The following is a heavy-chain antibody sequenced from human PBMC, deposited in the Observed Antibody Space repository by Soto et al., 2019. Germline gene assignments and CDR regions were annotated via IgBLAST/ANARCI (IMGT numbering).Heavy chain of an antibody. CDR3: ACFRVGPSGSTYYFDY. CDR2: IYYSGST. D-gene: IGHD6-19*01. J-gene: IGHJ4*02. Sequence: SETLSLTCTVSGGSISSGDYYWSWIRQPPGKGLEWIGYIYYSGSTYYNPSLKSRVTISVDTSKNQFSLKLSSVTAADTAVYYCACFRVGPSGSTYYFDYWGQGTLVTVSS. CDR1: GGSISSGDYY. V-gene: IGHV4-30-4*01.